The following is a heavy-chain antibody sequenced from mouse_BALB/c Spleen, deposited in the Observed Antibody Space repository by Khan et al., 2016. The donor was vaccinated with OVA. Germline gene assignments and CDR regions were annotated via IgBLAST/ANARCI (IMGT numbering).Heavy chain of an antibody. CDR3: ASHRYGVSWFAY. CDR2: INPSTGYT. CDR1: GYTFTTYW. V-gene: IGHV1-7*01. Sequence: QVQLKESGAELAKPGASVKMSCKASGYTFTTYWMHWVKQRPGQGLEWIGYINPSTGYTEYNQNFKDKATLTADKSSSTAYMQLSSLTSEDSAVYYCASHRYGVSWFAYWGQGTLVTVSA. D-gene: IGHD2-14*01. J-gene: IGHJ3*01.